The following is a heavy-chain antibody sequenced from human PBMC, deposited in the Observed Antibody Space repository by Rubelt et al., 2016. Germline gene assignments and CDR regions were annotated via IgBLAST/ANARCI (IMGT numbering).Heavy chain of an antibody. D-gene: IGHD1-7*01. CDR2: IKQDGRDK. J-gene: IGHJ4*02. Sequence: GGGLVQPGESLRLSCVASGFTFSDHYMDWVRQAPGKGLEWVANIKQDGRDKNYVDSVKGRFTISRDNAKNSLYLQMNSLRSEDTAVYYCAIDPNYAIPEVYNYWGQGTLVTVSS. V-gene: IGHV3-7*01. CDR3: AIDPNYAIPEVYNY. CDR1: GFTFSDHY.